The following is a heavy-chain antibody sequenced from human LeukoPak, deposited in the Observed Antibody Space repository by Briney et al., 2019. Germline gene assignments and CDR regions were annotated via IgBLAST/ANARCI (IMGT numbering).Heavy chain of an antibody. D-gene: IGHD2-2*01. J-gene: IGHJ4*02. CDR1: GFTFSNAW. CDR2: IKSKTDGGTT. Sequence: GGSLRLSCAASGFTFSNAWMSWVRQAPGKGLEWVGRIKSKTDGGTTDYAAPVKGRFTISRDDSKNTLYLQMNSLRAEDTAVYYCAKAPLVPAATRPPSWLPYYFDYWGQGTLVTVSS. V-gene: IGHV3-15*01. CDR3: AKAPLVPAATRPPSWLPYYFDY.